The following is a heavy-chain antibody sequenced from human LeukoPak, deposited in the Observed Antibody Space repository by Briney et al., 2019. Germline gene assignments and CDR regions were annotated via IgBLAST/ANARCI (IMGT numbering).Heavy chain of an antibody. CDR2: IYYSGST. J-gene: IGHJ4*02. V-gene: IGHV4-39*07. CDR1: GGSISSSSYY. CDR3: ARRRNWGLDY. Sequence: PSETLSLTCTVSGGSISSSSYYWGWIRQPPGKGLEWIGSIYYSGSTNYNPSLKSRVTISVDTSKNQFSLKLSSVTAADTAVYYCARRRNWGLDYWGQGTLVTVSS. D-gene: IGHD7-27*01.